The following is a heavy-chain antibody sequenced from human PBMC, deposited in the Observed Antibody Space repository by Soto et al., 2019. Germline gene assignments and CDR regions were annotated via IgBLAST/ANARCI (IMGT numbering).Heavy chain of an antibody. J-gene: IGHJ6*03. CDR1: GFTFSSYS. V-gene: IGHV3-21*01. CDR2: ISSSSSYI. CDR3: ARVFTTVNKLEPYCYYMDV. D-gene: IGHD4-17*01. Sequence: GGSLRLSCAASGFTFSSYSMNWVRQAPGKGLEWVSSISSSSSYIYYADSVKGRFTISRDNAKNSLYLQMNSLRAEDTAVYYCARVFTTVNKLEPYCYYMDVWGKGTTVTVSS.